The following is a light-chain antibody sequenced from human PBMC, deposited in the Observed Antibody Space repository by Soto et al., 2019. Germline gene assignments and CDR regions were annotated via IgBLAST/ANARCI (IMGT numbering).Light chain of an antibody. J-gene: IGLJ2*01. V-gene: IGLV2-14*01. CDR2: EVS. CDR3: SSYTSGSTLVV. Sequence: QSALTQPASVSGSPGQSITISCTGTSSDVGGYNYVSWYQQHPGKAPKLMIYEVSNRPSEVSNRFSGSKSGNTASLTISGVQAEDEGNYYFSSYTSGSTLVVFGGGTKLTVL. CDR1: SSDVGGYNY.